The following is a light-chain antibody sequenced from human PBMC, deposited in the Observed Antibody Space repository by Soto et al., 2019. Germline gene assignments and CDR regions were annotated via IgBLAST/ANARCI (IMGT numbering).Light chain of an antibody. CDR1: ISNIGDND. J-gene: IGLJ2*01. Sequence: QSVLTQQPSASGTPGQRVTFSCSVRISNIGDNDVFWYQQLSGTAPKLLIYRNYERPSGVPDRFSGSKSGTSASLAISGLRYEDEADYYWSVWDDSLSGVVFGGGTTLTVL. V-gene: IGLV1-47*01. CDR3: SVWDDSLSGVV. CDR2: RNY.